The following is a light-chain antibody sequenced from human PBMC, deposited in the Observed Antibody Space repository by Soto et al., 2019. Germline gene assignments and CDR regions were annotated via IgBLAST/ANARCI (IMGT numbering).Light chain of an antibody. J-gene: IGKJ3*01. Sequence: ETVLTQSPATLSLSPGERATLSCRASLSVSNFIAWYQHQPGQAPRLLIYDASNSVTGIPARFSGIGFGTNFTLTISSLEPEDFAVYYCQQRSNWPLTFGPGTKVDIK. CDR2: DAS. CDR3: QQRSNWPLT. V-gene: IGKV3-11*01. CDR1: LSVSNF.